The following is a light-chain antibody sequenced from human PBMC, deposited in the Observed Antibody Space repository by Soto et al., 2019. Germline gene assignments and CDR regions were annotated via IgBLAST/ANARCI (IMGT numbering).Light chain of an antibody. J-gene: IGKJ2*01. CDR1: QSVYTNY. Sequence: EIVLTQSPGTLSLSPGERATLSCRASQSVYTNYLAWYQQKPGQAPRLLIYGASRRATGVPDRFSGSGSETDFTLTISSLEPEDFAVYYCRHYGSSPPVYTFGQGTKLEIK. V-gene: IGKV3-20*01. CDR3: RHYGSSPPVYT. CDR2: GAS.